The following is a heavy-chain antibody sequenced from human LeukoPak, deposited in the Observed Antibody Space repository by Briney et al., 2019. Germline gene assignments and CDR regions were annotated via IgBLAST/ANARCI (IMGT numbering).Heavy chain of an antibody. CDR1: GGSIIGYY. CDR2: IYTSGST. D-gene: IGHD3-22*01. CDR3: ARQATGYYDSGGYYYVSNSFDI. Sequence: PSETLSLTCTVSGGSIIGYYWSWIRQPPGKGLDWIGYIYTSGSTNYNPSLKSRVTISVDTSKNQFSWKLSSVTAAANAVYYCARQATGYYDSGGYYYVSNSFDIWGHGTMVTVSS. V-gene: IGHV4-4*09. J-gene: IGHJ3*02.